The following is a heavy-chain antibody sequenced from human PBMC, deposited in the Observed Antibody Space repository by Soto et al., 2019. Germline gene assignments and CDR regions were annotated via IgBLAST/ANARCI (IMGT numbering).Heavy chain of an antibody. D-gene: IGHD2-15*01. J-gene: IGHJ4*02. V-gene: IGHV3-15*07. Sequence: EVQLVEAGGGLVKPGGSLRLSCVVSGFNFNNAWMNWIRQAPGKGLEWVGRIRSKTDGGTTAYAAPVKDRFIISRDDSKLTRYLQIVTVRIEDAAVYYCDAAPGYSESAPFDNWGQGALGAVSS. CDR2: IRSKTDGGTT. CDR3: DAAPGYSESAPFDN. CDR1: GFNFNNAW.